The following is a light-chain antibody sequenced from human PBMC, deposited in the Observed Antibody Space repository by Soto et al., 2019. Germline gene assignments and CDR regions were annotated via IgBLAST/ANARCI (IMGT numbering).Light chain of an antibody. J-gene: IGKJ1*01. CDR1: QSVSSSY. V-gene: IGKV3-20*01. CDR3: QQYDRSPWT. Sequence: EIVLTQSPGTLSLSPGERGTLSCRASQSVSSSYLAWYQQKPGQAPRLLLYGASSRATGIPDRFIGSGSGTDFALTISRLEAEDFAVYYCQQYDRSPWTFGQGTKVEIK. CDR2: GAS.